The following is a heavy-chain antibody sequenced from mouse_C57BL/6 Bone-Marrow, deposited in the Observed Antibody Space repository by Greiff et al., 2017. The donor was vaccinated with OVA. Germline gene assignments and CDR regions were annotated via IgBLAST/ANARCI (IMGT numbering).Heavy chain of an antibody. V-gene: IGHV1-59*01. Sequence: QVQLQQPGAELVRPGTSVKLSCKASGYTFTSYGMHWVKQRPGQGLEWIGVIDPSDSYTNYNQKFKGKATLTVDTSSSTAYMQLSSLTSEDSAVYYCARAQAFAMDYWGQGTSVTVSS. CDR2: IDPSDSYT. CDR1: GYTFTSYG. CDR3: ARAQAFAMDY. D-gene: IGHD3-2*02. J-gene: IGHJ4*01.